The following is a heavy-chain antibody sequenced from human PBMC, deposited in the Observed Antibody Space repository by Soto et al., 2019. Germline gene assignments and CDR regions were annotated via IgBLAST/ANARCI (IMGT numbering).Heavy chain of an antibody. Sequence: LSETLSLTCAVYGGSFSGYYWSWIRQPPGKGLEWIGEINHSGSTNYNPSLKSRVTISVDTSKNQFSLKLSSVTAADTAVYYCARGSVSSGYDYATYYYYVMDVWGQGTTVTVSS. V-gene: IGHV4-34*01. CDR2: INHSGST. D-gene: IGHD5-12*01. CDR3: ARGSVSSGYDYATYYYYVMDV. J-gene: IGHJ6*02. CDR1: GGSFSGYY.